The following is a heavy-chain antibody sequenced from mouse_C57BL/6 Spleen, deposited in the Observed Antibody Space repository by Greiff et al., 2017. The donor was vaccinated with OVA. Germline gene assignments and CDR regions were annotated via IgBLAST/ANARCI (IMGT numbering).Heavy chain of an antibody. Sequence: QVQLQQSGAELVKPGASVKMSCKASGYTFTSYWITWVKQRPGQGLEWIGDIYPGSGSTNYNEKFKSKATLTVDTSSSTAYMQLSSLTSEDSAVYYCARGNYYGSSSLAYWGQGTLVTVSA. CDR2: IYPGSGST. CDR3: ARGNYYGSSSLAY. V-gene: IGHV1-55*01. J-gene: IGHJ3*01. D-gene: IGHD1-1*01. CDR1: GYTFTSYW.